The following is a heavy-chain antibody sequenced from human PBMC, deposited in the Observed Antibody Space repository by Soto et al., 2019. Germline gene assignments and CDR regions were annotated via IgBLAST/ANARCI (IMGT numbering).Heavy chain of an antibody. Sequence: ASVKVSCKASGGTFSSYAISWVRQAPGQGLEWMGGIIPIFGTANYAQKFQGRVTITADESTSTAYMELSSLRSEDTAVYYCARGGITAVAARRDNWFDPWGQGTLVTVSS. CDR1: GGTFSSYA. J-gene: IGHJ5*02. D-gene: IGHD6-19*01. CDR3: ARGGITAVAARRDNWFDP. CDR2: IIPIFGTA. V-gene: IGHV1-69*13.